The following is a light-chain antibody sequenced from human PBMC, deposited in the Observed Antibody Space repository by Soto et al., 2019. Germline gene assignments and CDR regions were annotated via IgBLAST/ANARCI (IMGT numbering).Light chain of an antibody. CDR1: QSISIF. J-gene: IGKJ4*01. CDR3: QQSYLTPLT. V-gene: IGKV1-39*01. Sequence: DIQVTQSPSSLYASVGDIVTITCRASQSISIFFNWYQQNPGKAPKLLIYEVSNLQSGVPSRFSGSGYVTEFTLTIRSLQPEDFATYDCQQSYLTPLTFGGGTKVEIK. CDR2: EVS.